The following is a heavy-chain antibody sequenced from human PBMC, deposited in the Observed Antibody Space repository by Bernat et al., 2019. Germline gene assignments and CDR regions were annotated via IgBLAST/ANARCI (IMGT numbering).Heavy chain of an antibody. CDR2: ISWNSGSI. J-gene: IGHJ4*02. CDR1: GFTFDDYA. D-gene: IGHD3-22*01. CDR3: AKDSYYYDSSGYLHY. V-gene: IGHV3-9*01. Sequence: EVQLVESGGGLVQPGRSLRLSCAASGFTFDDYAMHWVRHAPGKGLEWVSGISWNSGSIGYADSVKGRFTISRDNAKNSLYLQMNSLRAEDTALYYCAKDSYYYDSSGYLHYWGQGTLVTVSS.